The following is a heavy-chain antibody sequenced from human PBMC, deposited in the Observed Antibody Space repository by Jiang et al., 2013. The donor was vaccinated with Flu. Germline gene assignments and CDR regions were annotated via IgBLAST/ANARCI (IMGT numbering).Heavy chain of an antibody. CDR2: IYYSGTI. Sequence: GPGLVKPSETLSLTCAVSGASISSYYWSWIRQPPGKGLEWIGYIYYSGTINYNPSLKSRVTISIDTSKNRFSLKLSSVTAADTAVYYCARDNYYDSSGYSHDTFNIWGQGTMVTVSS. CDR3: ARDNYYDSSGYSHDTFNI. V-gene: IGHV4-59*12. CDR1: GASISSYY. D-gene: IGHD3-22*01. J-gene: IGHJ3*02.